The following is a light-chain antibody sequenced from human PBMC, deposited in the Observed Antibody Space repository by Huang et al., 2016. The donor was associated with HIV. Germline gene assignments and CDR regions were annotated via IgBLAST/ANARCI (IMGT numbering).Light chain of an antibody. Sequence: ELVLTQSPGPLSSSPGGAAVISCRASQSLDNGFLAWYRQKPGQAPELLIFDASTRPSDIPDRFVGRGSGTDFSLTINGLDPEDFAFYFWHHYGATQWAFGRGTRVEMK. V-gene: IGKV3-20*01. CDR2: DAS. J-gene: IGKJ1*01. CDR1: QSLDNGF. CDR3: HHYGATQWA.